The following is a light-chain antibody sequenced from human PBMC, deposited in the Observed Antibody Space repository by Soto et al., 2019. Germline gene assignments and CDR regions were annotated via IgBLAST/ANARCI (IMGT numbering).Light chain of an antibody. V-gene: IGKV3-20*01. J-gene: IGKJ4*01. CDR2: GAS. CDR3: QQYAESPLT. CDR1: QSIGKSY. Sequence: ETVLTQSPGTVSLSPGESATPSCRASQSIGKSYLAWFQHKPGQAPRLLIYGASTRATGIPDRFRGSGSGTDFTLTVSRLESEDFAVYYCQQYAESPLTFGGGTKVDIK.